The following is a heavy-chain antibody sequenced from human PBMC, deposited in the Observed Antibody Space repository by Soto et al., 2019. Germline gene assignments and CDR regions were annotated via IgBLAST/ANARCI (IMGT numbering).Heavy chain of an antibody. V-gene: IGHV3-30-3*01. CDR2: ISHDGSNK. CDR1: GFTFSSHV. J-gene: IGHJ4*02. Sequence: QVQLVESGGGVVQPGRSLRLSCAASGFTFSSHVMHWVRQAPGKGLEWVAVISHDGSNKYYADSVKGRFTISRDNSKNTLYLQMNSLRAEDMAVYYCARGDGYYDILTQPDYWGQGTLVTVSS. CDR3: ARGDGYYDILTQPDY. D-gene: IGHD3-9*01.